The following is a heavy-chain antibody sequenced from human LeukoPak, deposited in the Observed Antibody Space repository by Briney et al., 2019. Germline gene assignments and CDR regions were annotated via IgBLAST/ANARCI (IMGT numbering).Heavy chain of an antibody. D-gene: IGHD3-10*01. Sequence: SETLSLTCTVSGGSISSSSYYWGWIRQPAGKGLEWIVRIYSSGSTNYNPSLKSRVTISVDTSKNQFALKLRSVTAADTAVYYCARGVPGGLLEVIDYWGQGTLVTVSS. J-gene: IGHJ4*02. CDR3: ARGVPGGLLEVIDY. CDR1: GGSISSSSYY. V-gene: IGHV4-61*02. CDR2: IYSSGST.